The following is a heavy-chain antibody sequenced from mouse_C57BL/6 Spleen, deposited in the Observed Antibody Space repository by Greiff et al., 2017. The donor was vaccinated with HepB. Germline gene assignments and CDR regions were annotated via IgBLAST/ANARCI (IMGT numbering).Heavy chain of an antibody. CDR3: ARSPAYYSNYGVLYYFDY. Sequence: EVQLVESGGGLVQPGGSLSLSCAASGFTFTDYYMSWVRQPPGKALEWLGFIRNKANGYTTEYSASVKGRFTISRDNSQSILYLQMNALRAEDSATYYCARSPAYYSNYGVLYYFDYWGQGTTLTVSS. V-gene: IGHV7-3*01. D-gene: IGHD2-5*01. CDR2: IRNKANGYTT. J-gene: IGHJ2*01. CDR1: GFTFTDYY.